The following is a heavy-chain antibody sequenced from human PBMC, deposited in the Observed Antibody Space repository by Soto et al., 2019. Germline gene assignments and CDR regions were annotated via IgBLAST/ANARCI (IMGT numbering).Heavy chain of an antibody. Sequence: QVQLIQSGAEVKKPGSSVKVSCKAYGGTFSRYAISWVRQAPGQGLEWMGGITPIFGTANYAQKFQGRVAITADESTRTSYMEMRSLRSGDTAEYYCARGWGYDTSDYYYAYWGQGTMITVSS. CDR2: ITPIFGTA. J-gene: IGHJ4*02. V-gene: IGHV1-69*01. CDR1: GGTFSRYA. D-gene: IGHD3-22*01. CDR3: ARGWGYDTSDYYYAY.